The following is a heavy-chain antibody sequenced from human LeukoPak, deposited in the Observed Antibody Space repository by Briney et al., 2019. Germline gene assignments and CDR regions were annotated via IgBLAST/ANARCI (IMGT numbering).Heavy chain of an antibody. J-gene: IGHJ4*02. CDR1: GFTFSDYY. CDR3: AIQLRAISSFDY. Sequence: GGSLRLSCAASGFTFSDYYMSWIRQAPGKGLEWVSYISSSGSTIYYAVSVKGRFTISRDNAKNSLYLQMNSLRAEDTAVYYCAIQLRAISSFDYWGQGTLVTVSS. V-gene: IGHV3-11*01. CDR2: ISSSGSTI. D-gene: IGHD2-2*01.